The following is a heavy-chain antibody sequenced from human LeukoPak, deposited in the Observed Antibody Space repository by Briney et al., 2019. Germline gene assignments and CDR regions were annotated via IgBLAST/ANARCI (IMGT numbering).Heavy chain of an antibody. CDR3: ARGITGYYYFDY. V-gene: IGHV3-53*01. CDR2: IYSGGGT. CDR1: GFTFSSYS. D-gene: IGHD3-9*01. Sequence: GGSLRLSCAASGFTFSSYSMNWVRQAPGKGLEWVSIIYSGGGTYYADSVKGRFTISRDNSKNTLYLQMNSLRAEDTAMYYCARGITGYYYFDYWGQGTLVTVSS. J-gene: IGHJ4*02.